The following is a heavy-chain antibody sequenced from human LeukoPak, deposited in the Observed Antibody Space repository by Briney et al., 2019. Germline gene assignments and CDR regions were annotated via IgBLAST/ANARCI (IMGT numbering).Heavy chain of an antibody. D-gene: IGHD6-13*01. CDR2: IYYSGST. CDR3: ARIGYSSSWYEDY. J-gene: IGHJ4*02. Sequence: SETLSLTCAVSGGSISSTSYYWGWLRQPPGKGLEWIGSIYYSGSTYYNPSLKSRVTISVDTSKNQFSLKLSSVTAADTAVYYCARIGYSSSWYEDYWGQGTLVTVSS. CDR1: GGSISSTSYY. V-gene: IGHV4-39*01.